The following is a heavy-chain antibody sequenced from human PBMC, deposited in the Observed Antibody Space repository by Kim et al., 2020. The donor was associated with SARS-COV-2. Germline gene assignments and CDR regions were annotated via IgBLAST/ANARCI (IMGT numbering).Heavy chain of an antibody. CDR1: GYTFTAYY. CDR3: ARHQSTIDSTGDYYATDV. CDR2: ISPRSGGT. J-gene: IGHJ6*02. D-gene: IGHD7-27*01. V-gene: IGHV1-2*02. Sequence: ASVKVSCKASGYTFTAYYIHWVRQAPGQGLEWMGWISPRSGGTNYAQKFQGRVTMTRDTSIATAYMELSRLESDDTALYYCARHQSTIDSTGDYYATDVWGQGTTVTVSS.